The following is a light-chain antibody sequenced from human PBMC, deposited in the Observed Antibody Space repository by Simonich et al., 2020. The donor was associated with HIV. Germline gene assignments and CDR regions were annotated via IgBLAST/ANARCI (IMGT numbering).Light chain of an antibody. CDR3: QQANSFPRT. V-gene: IGKV1-39*01. Sequence: DIQMTQSPSSLSASIGDRVTITCRASPSISNYLNWYQQKEGKAPKLLIYAAASLQSGVPSKFSGSGSGTDFTLTISSLQPEDFGTYYCQQANSFPRTFGQGTKVEIK. CDR2: AAA. J-gene: IGKJ1*01. CDR1: PSISNY.